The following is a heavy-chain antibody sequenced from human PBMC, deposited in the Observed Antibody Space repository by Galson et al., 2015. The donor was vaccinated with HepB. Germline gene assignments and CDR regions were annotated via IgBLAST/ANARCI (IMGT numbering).Heavy chain of an antibody. CDR1: GYTFTSYA. Sequence: SVKVSCKASGYTFTSYAMHWVRQAPGQRLEWMGWINAGNGNTKYSQKFQGRVTITRDTSASTAYMELSSLRSEDTAVYYCARDGQWLIPGLDYWGQGTLVTVSS. D-gene: IGHD6-19*01. CDR3: ARDGQWLIPGLDY. CDR2: INAGNGNT. J-gene: IGHJ4*02. V-gene: IGHV1-3*01.